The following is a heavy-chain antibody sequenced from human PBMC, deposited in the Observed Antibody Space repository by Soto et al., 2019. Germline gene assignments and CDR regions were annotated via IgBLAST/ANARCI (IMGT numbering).Heavy chain of an antibody. V-gene: IGHV4-59*08. CDR3: AMSSSWYPGDY. J-gene: IGHJ4*02. CDR2: IYYSGST. Sequence: SETLSLTCTVSGGSISSYYWSWIRQPPGKGLEWIGYIYYSGSTNYNPSLKSRVTISVDTSKNQFSLKLSSVTAADTAVYYCAMSSSWYPGDYWGQGTLVTVSS. CDR1: GGSISSYY. D-gene: IGHD6-13*01.